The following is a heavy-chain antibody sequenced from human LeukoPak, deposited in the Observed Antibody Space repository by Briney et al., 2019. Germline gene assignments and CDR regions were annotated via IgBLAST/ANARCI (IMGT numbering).Heavy chain of an antibody. CDR3: ARERGNLRGDAFDI. J-gene: IGHJ3*02. V-gene: IGHV4-4*07. Sequence: SETLSLTCTVSGVSISSYYWTWIRQRAGKGLEWIGRIYSSGNTNYNPSLESRVTMSIDTSKNQFSLKLSSVTAADTAVYYCARERGNLRGDAFDIWGQGTMVTVSS. CDR2: IYSSGNT. D-gene: IGHD1-26*01. CDR1: GVSISSYY.